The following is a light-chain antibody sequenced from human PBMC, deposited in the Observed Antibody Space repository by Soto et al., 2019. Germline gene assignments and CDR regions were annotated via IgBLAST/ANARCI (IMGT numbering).Light chain of an antibody. CDR3: QQCRNWPLT. CDR1: QNVYNN. V-gene: IGKV3-15*01. Sequence: ETVMTQSPATLSVSPGEGATLSCKASQNVYNNLAWYQQRPGQPPRLLIYDASTRATGISARFSGSGYGTECTLTISSLQSEDFAVYFCQQCRNWPLTFGGGTKVEIK. CDR2: DAS. J-gene: IGKJ4*01.